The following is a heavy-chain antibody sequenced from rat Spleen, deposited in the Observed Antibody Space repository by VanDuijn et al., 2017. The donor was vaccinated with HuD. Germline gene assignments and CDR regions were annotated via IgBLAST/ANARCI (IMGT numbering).Heavy chain of an antibody. CDR1: GFSLTSYN. Sequence: QVQLKESGPGLVQPSQTLSLTCTVSGFSLTSYNVHWVRQPTGKGLEWMGIIWTGGSTDYNSALKSRLSISRDTSKSQVFLKMNSLQTEDTATYYCARDQGYHSSRSGDYWGQGVMVTVSS. J-gene: IGHJ2*01. D-gene: IGHD1-2*01. CDR2: IWTGGST. V-gene: IGHV2-30*01. CDR3: ARDQGYHSSRSGDY.